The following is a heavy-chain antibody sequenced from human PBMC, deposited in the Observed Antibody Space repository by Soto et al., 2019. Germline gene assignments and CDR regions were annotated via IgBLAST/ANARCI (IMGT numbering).Heavy chain of an antibody. Sequence: PGGSLRLSCAASGFTFSSYAMSWVRQAPGKGLEWVSAISGSGGSTYYADSVKGRFTISRDNSKNTLYLQMNSLRAEDTAVYYCAKDFFSGYYDSSFYPPPGYWGQVPPVTVSS. CDR3: AKDFFSGYYDSSFYPPPGY. V-gene: IGHV3-23*01. CDR2: ISGSGGST. CDR1: GFTFSSYA. J-gene: IGHJ4*02. D-gene: IGHD3-22*01.